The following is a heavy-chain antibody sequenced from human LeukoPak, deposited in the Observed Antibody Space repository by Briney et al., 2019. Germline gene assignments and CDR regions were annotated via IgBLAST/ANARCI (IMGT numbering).Heavy chain of an antibody. D-gene: IGHD3-22*01. CDR3: ARDEYRYYDSSGYYYYGK. CDR1: GGSISSSSYY. V-gene: IGHV4-39*02. J-gene: IGHJ4*02. Sequence: PSETLSLTCTVSGGSISSSSYYWGWLRQPPGKGLEWIGSIYYSGSTYYNPSLKSRVTISVDTSKNQFSLKLSSVTAADTAVYYCARDEYRYYDSSGYYYYGKWGQGTLVTVSS. CDR2: IYYSGST.